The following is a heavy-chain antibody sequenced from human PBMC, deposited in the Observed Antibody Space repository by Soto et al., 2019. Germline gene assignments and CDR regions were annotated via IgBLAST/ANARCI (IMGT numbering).Heavy chain of an antibody. CDR1: GYGFTIYA. J-gene: IGHJ4*02. CDR3: ARATPTYYYDSSGYFPDY. V-gene: IGHV1-3*01. Sequence: SVNLYCKGAGYGFTIYARHWGSKKKGQRLEWMGWSNAGNGNTKYSQKFQGRVTITRDTSASTAYMELSSLRSEDTAVYYCARATPTYYYDSSGYFPDYCGQGTLVSVSS. CDR2: SNAGNGNT. D-gene: IGHD3-22*01.